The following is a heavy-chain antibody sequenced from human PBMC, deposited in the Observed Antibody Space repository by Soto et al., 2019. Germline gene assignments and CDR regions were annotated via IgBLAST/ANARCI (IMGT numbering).Heavy chain of an antibody. CDR3: ARGRLIYYYDSSGYYYDVDI. Sequence: GGSLRLSCAASGFTFSSYAMRWVRQAPGKGLEWVSAISGSGGSTYYADSVKGRFTISRDNSKNTLYLQMSSLRSEDTAVYYCARGRLIYYYDSSGYYYDVDIWGQGTMVTVSS. CDR2: ISGSGGST. J-gene: IGHJ3*02. V-gene: IGHV3-23*01. CDR1: GFTFSSYA. D-gene: IGHD3-22*01.